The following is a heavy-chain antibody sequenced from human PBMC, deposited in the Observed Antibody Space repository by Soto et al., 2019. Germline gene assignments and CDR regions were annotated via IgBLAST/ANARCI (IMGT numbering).Heavy chain of an antibody. D-gene: IGHD3-10*01. CDR3: ARKVSGSTGRPDLWYFAL. Sequence: EVQLLDSGGGLVQPGGSLRLSCAASGFTFSGYALTWVRQAPGKGLEWVAAISGGGDATFYADPVKGRFTISRDNSKNTLYLQMNTLRAEDTAVYYCARKVSGSTGRPDLWYFALWGRGTLVTVSS. V-gene: IGHV3-23*01. CDR2: ISGGGDAT. J-gene: IGHJ2*01. CDR1: GFTFSGYA.